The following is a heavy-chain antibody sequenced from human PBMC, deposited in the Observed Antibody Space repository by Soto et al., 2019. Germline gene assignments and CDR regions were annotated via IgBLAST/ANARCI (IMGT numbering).Heavy chain of an antibody. D-gene: IGHD3-22*01. CDR1: EDTFSNYA. CDR3: ASTKYDSSAYYYWYLGL. J-gene: IGHJ2*01. V-gene: IGHV1-69*06. CDR2: IIPIFGTA. Sequence: QVELVQSGAEVKKPGSSVKVSCQASEDTFSNYAIGWVRQAPGQGLEWMGGIIPIFGTANYAQKFQGRVTITADTSAKTVYLELSSLRAEYTAVYYFASTKYDSSAYYYWYLGLWGRGTLVTVSS.